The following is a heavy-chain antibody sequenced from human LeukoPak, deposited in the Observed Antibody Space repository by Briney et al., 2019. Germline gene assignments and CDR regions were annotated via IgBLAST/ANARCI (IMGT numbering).Heavy chain of an antibody. D-gene: IGHD6-19*01. J-gene: IGHJ4*02. CDR3: ARDLGTTGWHTFDY. Sequence: SQTLSLTCDVSGDSVSSKNGAWNWIRQSPSRGLEWLGRTYYRSKWYNDYAESMEGRMTISQDTSKNQYSLYLNSVTPDDTAVYYCARDLGTTGWHTFDYWGQGTLVTVSS. V-gene: IGHV6-1*01. CDR2: TYYRSKWYN. CDR1: GDSVSSKNGA.